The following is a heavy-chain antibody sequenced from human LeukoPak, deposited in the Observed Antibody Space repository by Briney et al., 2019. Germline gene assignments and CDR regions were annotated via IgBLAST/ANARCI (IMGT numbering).Heavy chain of an antibody. V-gene: IGHV3-53*01. J-gene: IGHJ4*02. CDR1: AFTVSTSF. CDR2: IYSGGST. CDR3: ARDGVGYSFDY. Sequence: PGGSLRLSCAASAFTVSTSFMIWVRQAPGKGLEWVSVIYSGGSTYYADSVKGRFTISRDNYKNTLYLQTNGERAVDTGACCCARDGVGYSFDYWGQGTLVTVSS. D-gene: IGHD3-3*01.